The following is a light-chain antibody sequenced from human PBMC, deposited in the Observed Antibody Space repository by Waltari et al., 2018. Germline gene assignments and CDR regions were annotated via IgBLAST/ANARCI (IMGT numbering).Light chain of an antibody. J-gene: IGLJ2*01. CDR2: EVN. CDR3: CSYAGSNTFVL. V-gene: IGLV2-23*02. Sequence: QSALTQPASVSGSPGQSLTISCTGTSSDVGFYNLVSWYQQHPGKAPKLIIFEVNKRPSGISNRFSASKSGNTASLTIPALQAEDEADYYCCSYAGSNTFVLFGGGTTLTVL. CDR1: SSDVGFYNL.